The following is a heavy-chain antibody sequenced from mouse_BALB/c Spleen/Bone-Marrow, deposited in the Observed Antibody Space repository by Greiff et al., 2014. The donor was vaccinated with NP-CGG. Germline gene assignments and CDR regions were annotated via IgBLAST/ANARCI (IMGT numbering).Heavy chain of an antibody. CDR2: INSNGGST. D-gene: IGHD2-4*01. CDR1: GFTFSSYY. V-gene: IGHV5-6-2*01. CDR3: ARHDYGWFAY. Sequence: VQLKESGGGLVKLGGSLKLSCAASGFTFSSYYMSWVRQTPEKRLELVAAINSNGGSTYYPDTVKGRFTISRDNAKNTLYLQMSSLKSEDTALYYCARHDYGWFAYWGQGTLVTVSA. J-gene: IGHJ3*01.